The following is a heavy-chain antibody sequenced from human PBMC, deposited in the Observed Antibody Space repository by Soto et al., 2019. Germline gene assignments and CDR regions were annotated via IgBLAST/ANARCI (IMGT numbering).Heavy chain of an antibody. V-gene: IGHV3-23*01. CDR3: VKGIISSGWGY. CDR2: ISGSGDST. J-gene: IGHJ4*02. D-gene: IGHD6-19*01. Sequence: PGGSLRLSCAASGFTFSSSAMSWVRQAPGKGLEWVSAISGSGDSTYYADSVKGRFTISRDNSKNTLYLQMNSLRAEDTAVYYCVKGIISSGWGYWGQGTLVTVS. CDR1: GFTFSSSA.